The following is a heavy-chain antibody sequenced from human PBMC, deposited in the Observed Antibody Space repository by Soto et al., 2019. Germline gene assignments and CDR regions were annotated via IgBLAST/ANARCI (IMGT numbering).Heavy chain of an antibody. CDR3: ARIYCTGGSCFEAY. D-gene: IGHD2-15*01. J-gene: IGHJ4*02. CDR1: GGSFSGYS. CDR2: IYYSGSS. Sequence: SETLSLTCTVSGGSFSGYSWSWIRQPPGKGLEWIGYIYYSGSSNCNPSLKSRVTISLDTSKNQFSLKLNSVTAADTAVYYCARIYCTGGSCFEAYWGQGTLVTVPQ. V-gene: IGHV4-59*01.